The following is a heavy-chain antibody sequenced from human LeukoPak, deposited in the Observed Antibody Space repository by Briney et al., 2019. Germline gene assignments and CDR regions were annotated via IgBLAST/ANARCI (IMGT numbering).Heavy chain of an antibody. CDR2: ISYDGSNK. Sequence: GRSLRLSCAASGFTFSSYAMHWVRQAPGKGLEWVAVISYDGSNKYYADSVKGRFTISRDNSKNTLYLQMNSLRAEDTAVYYCARDYNYAFDNWGQGTLVTVSS. J-gene: IGHJ4*02. V-gene: IGHV3-30*01. CDR1: GFTFSSYA. D-gene: IGHD1-1*01. CDR3: ARDYNYAFDN.